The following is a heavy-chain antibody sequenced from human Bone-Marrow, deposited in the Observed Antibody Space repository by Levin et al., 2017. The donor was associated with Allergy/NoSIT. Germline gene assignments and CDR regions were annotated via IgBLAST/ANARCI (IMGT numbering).Heavy chain of an antibody. Sequence: KSSETLSLTCTVSGGPISSYYWSWIRQPPGKGLEWIGYIYDSGNTNYNPSLKSRVTLSVDTSKKQFSLKLTSVTTADTAVYYCARGGVMWDDYWGQGTLVTVSS. V-gene: IGHV4-59*01. D-gene: IGHD1-26*01. J-gene: IGHJ4*02. CDR2: IYDSGNT. CDR1: GGPISSYY. CDR3: ARGGVMWDDY.